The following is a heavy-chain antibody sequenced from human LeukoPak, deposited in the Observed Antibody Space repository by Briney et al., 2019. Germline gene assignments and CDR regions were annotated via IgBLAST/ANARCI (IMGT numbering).Heavy chain of an antibody. D-gene: IGHD2-15*01. Sequence: GGSLRLSCAASEFPFSNYGMSWVRQAPGKGLEWVSSISTSGGSTYYADSVKGRFTISRDNSKNTLYLQMNSLRAEDTAVYYCAKDHKYCSGGSCYYYYYYMDVWGKGTTVTISS. CDR1: EFPFSNYG. CDR2: ISTSGGST. CDR3: AKDHKYCSGGSCYYYYYYMDV. J-gene: IGHJ6*03. V-gene: IGHV3-23*01.